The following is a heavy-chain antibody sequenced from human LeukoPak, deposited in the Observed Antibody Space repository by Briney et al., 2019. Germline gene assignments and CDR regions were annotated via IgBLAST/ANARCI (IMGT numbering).Heavy chain of an antibody. J-gene: IGHJ3*02. CDR3: ARHNWNDSDDAFDI. CDR2: IYYSGST. D-gene: IGHD1-20*01. V-gene: IGHV4-59*01. Sequence: SETLSLTCTVSGGSISSYYWSWIRQPPGKGLEWIGYIYYSGSTNYNPSLKGRVTISVDTSKNQFSLKLSSVTAADTAVYYCARHNWNDSDDAFDIWGQGTMVTVSS. CDR1: GGSISSYY.